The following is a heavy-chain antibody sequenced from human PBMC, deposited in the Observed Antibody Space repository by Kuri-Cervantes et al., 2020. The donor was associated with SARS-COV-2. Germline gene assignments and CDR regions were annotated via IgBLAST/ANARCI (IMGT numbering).Heavy chain of an antibody. D-gene: IGHD2-2*01. CDR1: GFTFSDYY. J-gene: IGHJ6*03. Sequence: GESLKISCAASGFTFSDYYMSWIRQAPGKGLEWVSYISSSGSTIYYADSVKGRFTISRDNAKSSLYLQMNSLRAEDTAVYYCAKRARVVPAAAVYYYYMDVWGKGTTVTVSS. CDR3: AKRARVVPAAAVYYYYMDV. V-gene: IGHV3-11*04. CDR2: ISSSGSTI.